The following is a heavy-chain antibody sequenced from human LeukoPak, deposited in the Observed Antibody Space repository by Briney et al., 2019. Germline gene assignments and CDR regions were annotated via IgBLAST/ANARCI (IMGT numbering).Heavy chain of an antibody. D-gene: IGHD6-13*01. CDR2: ISSSSSYI. V-gene: IGHV3-21*01. Sequence: RSLRLSCAASGFTFSSYSMNWVRQAPGKGLEWVSSISSSSSYIYYADSVKGRFTISRDNAKNSLYLQMNSLRAEDTAVYYCARVSGVIAAAGTIDYWGQGTLVTVSS. J-gene: IGHJ4*02. CDR1: GFTFSSYS. CDR3: ARVSGVIAAAGTIDY.